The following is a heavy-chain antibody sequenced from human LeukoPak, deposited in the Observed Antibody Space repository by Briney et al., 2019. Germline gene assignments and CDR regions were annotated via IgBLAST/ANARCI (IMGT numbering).Heavy chain of an antibody. Sequence: PGRSLRLSCAASGFTFSSYAMHWVRQAPGKGLEWVAVISYDGSNKYYADSVKGRFTISRDNSKNTLYLQMYSLRAEDTAVYYCARDFTFGGVIAALDYWGQGTLVTVSS. CDR2: ISYDGSNK. D-gene: IGHD3-16*02. J-gene: IGHJ4*02. V-gene: IGHV3-30-3*01. CDR1: GFTFSSYA. CDR3: ARDFTFGGVIAALDY.